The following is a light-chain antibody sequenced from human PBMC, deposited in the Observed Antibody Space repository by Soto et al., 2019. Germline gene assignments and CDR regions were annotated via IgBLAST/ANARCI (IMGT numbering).Light chain of an antibody. CDR1: SSDVGGFDY. CDR3: CSYAGTFRGYV. V-gene: IGLV2-11*01. J-gene: IGLJ1*01. Sequence: QSALTQPRSVSGSPGQSVTFSCTGTSSDVGGFDYVSWVQQHPGKVPKLMIYDVSKRPPGVPDRFSGSKSGNTASLTISGLQAEDEADYYCCSYAGTFRGYVFGTGTQLTVL. CDR2: DVS.